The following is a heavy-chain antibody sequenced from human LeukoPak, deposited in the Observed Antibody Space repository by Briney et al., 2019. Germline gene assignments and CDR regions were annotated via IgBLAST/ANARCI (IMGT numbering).Heavy chain of an antibody. CDR3: ARMYSSGYYGDYFDY. V-gene: IGHV3-11*04. CDR2: ISADAATV. J-gene: IGHJ4*02. Sequence: PGGSLRLSCTASGFILSNYYMAWVRQPPGRGLEWISYISADAATVKYADSVEGRFTVSRDNTQYSIYLEMSSLRVDDTAVYYCARMYSSGYYGDYFDYWGQGNLVSVTS. D-gene: IGHD5-12*01. CDR1: GFILSNYY.